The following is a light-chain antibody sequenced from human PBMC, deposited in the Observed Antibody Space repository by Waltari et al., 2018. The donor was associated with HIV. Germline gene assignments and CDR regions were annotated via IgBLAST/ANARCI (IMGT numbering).Light chain of an antibody. CDR2: MTD. CDR1: SSNTGSNY. CDR3: AAWDDSLSAL. V-gene: IGLV1-47*01. Sequence: QSVLTQPPSASGPPGQRVTISCSGASSNTGSNYVYWYQELPGTAPKLLIYMTDQRPSGVPDRFSGSKSGTSSSLTISGLRSEDEADYYCAAWDDSLSALFGGGTKLTVL. J-gene: IGLJ2*01.